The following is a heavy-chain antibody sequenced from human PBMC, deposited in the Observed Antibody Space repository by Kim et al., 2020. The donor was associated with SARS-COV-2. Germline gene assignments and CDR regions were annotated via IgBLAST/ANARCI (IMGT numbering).Heavy chain of an antibody. V-gene: IGHV3-30-3*01. CDR3: ARGSGSDNHYYYGMDV. CDR2: ISYDGSNK. J-gene: IGHJ6*01. CDR1: GFTFSSYA. Sequence: GGSLRLSCAASGFTFSSYAMHWVRQAPGKGLEWVAVISYDGSNKYYADSVKGRFTISRDNSKNTLYLQMNSLRAEDTAVYYCARGSGSDNHYYYGMDVGG. D-gene: IGHD1-26*01.